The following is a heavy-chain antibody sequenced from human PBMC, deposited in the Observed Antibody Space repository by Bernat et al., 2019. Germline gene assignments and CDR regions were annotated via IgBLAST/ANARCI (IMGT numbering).Heavy chain of an antibody. CDR2: ISGSGGNT. Sequence: EVQLLESGGDLVQPGGSLRLSCAASGFTFSNYAMSWVRQAPGKGLEWVSTISGSGGNTYYADSVKGRFTISRDNSKNTQFLQMNSLRAEDTAVYYCAKEGPLPARNNPFDIWGQGTMVTVSS. D-gene: IGHD1/OR15-1a*01. CDR1: GFTFSNYA. J-gene: IGHJ3*02. CDR3: AKEGPLPARNNPFDI. V-gene: IGHV3-23*01.